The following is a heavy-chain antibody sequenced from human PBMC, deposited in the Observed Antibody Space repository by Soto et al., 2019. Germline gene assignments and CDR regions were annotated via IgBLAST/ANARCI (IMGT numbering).Heavy chain of an antibody. CDR3: AKGNYCSSTSCYANSILHGVIIDY. CDR2: ISYDGSNK. CDR1: GFTFSSYG. V-gene: IGHV3-30*18. Sequence: GGSLRISCAASGFTFSSYGMHWVRQAPGKGLEWVAVISYDGSNKYYADSVKGRFTISRDNSKNTLYLQMNSLRAEDTAVYYCAKGNYCSSTSCYANSILHGVIIDYWGQGTLVTVSS. D-gene: IGHD2-2*01. J-gene: IGHJ4*02.